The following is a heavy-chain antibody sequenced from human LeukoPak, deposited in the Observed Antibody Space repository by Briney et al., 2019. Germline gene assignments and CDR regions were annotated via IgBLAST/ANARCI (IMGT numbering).Heavy chain of an antibody. CDR1: GYTFTSYG. CDR2: ISAYNGNT. J-gene: IGHJ4*02. V-gene: IGHV1-18*01. D-gene: IGHD3-9*01. CDR3: ARDGLRYFVPRGYFDY. Sequence: ASVKVSCKASGYTFTSYGISWVRQAPGQGLEWMGWISAYNGNTNYAQKLQGRVTMTTDTSTSTAYMELRGLRSDDTAVYYCARDGLRYFVPRGYFDYWGQGTLVTVSS.